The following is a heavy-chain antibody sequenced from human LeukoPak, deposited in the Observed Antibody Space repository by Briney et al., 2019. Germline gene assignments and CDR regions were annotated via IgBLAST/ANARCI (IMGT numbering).Heavy chain of an antibody. Sequence: SETLSLTCAVYGGSFNGYYWSWIRQPPGKGLEWIGEINHSGSTNYNPSLKSRVTISVDTSKNQFSLKLTSVTAADTAVYYCARGGYYSHYWGQGTLVTVSS. J-gene: IGHJ4*02. CDR2: INHSGST. V-gene: IGHV4-34*01. CDR1: GGSFNGYY. CDR3: ARGGYYSHY. D-gene: IGHD2-21*01.